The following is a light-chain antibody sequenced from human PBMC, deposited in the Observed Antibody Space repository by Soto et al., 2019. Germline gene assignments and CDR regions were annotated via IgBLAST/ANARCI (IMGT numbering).Light chain of an antibody. CDR2: AVS. CDR1: SRDVGGDDY. Sequence: QSVLTHPASVSGSPGQAITISCTGTSRDVGGDDYVSWYQRHPGKAPKLMIYAVSNRPSGVSNRFSGSKSGNTASLTISGLQAEDEADYYCSSYTSSSLYVFGTGTKATVL. V-gene: IGLV2-14*03. CDR3: SSYTSSSLYV. J-gene: IGLJ1*01.